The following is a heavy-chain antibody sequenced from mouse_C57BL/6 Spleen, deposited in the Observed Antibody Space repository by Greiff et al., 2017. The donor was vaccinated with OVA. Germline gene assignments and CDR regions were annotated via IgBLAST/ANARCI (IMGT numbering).Heavy chain of an antibody. D-gene: IGHD2-10*01. CDR2: SRNKANDYTT. Sequence: EVNLVDSGGGLVQSGRSLRLSCAPSGFTFSDFYMEWVRQAPGKGLEWIAASRNKANDYTTEYSASVKGRFIVSRDTSQSILYLQMNALRAEDTAIYYCARDGSYCLDWYFDVWGTGTTVTVSS. CDR1: GFTFSDFY. V-gene: IGHV7-1*01. J-gene: IGHJ1*03. CDR3: ARDGSYCLDWYFDV.